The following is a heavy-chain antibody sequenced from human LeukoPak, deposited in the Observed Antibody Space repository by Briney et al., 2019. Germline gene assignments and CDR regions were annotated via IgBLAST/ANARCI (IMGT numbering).Heavy chain of an antibody. CDR3: ARDLGWTDAFDI. V-gene: IGHV3-33*01. J-gene: IGHJ3*02. CDR1: GFTFSSYG. CDR2: IWYDGSNK. Sequence: PGGSLRLSCAASGFTFSSYGMHWVRQAPGKGLEWVALIWYDGSNKYYADSVKGRLTISRDNSKNTLYLQMNSLRAEDTAVYYCARDLGWTDAFDIWGQGTMVTVSS. D-gene: IGHD3/OR15-3a*01.